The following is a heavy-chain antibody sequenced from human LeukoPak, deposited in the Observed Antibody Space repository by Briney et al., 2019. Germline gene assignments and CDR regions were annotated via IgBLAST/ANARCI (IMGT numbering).Heavy chain of an antibody. V-gene: IGHV4-61*02. CDR2: IYTSGST. Sequence: PSETLSLTCTVSGGSISSGSYYWSWIRQPAGKGLEWIGRIYTSGSTNYNPSLKSRVTISVDTSKNQFSLKLSSVTAADTAVYYCARENSSSWFDAFDIWGQGTMVTVSS. CDR1: GGSISSGSYY. J-gene: IGHJ3*02. D-gene: IGHD6-13*01. CDR3: ARENSSSWFDAFDI.